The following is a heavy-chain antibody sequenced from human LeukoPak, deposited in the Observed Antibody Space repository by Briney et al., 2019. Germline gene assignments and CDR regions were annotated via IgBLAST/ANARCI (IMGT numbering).Heavy chain of an antibody. Sequence: KSSETLSLTCTVSGGSISSYYWSWIRQPPGKGLEWIGYINYSGSTKYNPSLKSRVTISVDTSKNHFSLKLSSVTAADTAVYYCARLGSTFDIWGQGTMVTVSS. CDR3: ARLGSTFDI. V-gene: IGHV4-59*08. J-gene: IGHJ3*02. CDR2: INYSGST. CDR1: GGSISSYY. D-gene: IGHD2-2*01.